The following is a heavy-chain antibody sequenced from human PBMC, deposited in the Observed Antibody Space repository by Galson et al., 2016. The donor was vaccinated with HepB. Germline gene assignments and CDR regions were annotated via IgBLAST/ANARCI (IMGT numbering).Heavy chain of an antibody. J-gene: IGHJ4*02. CDR3: VRSAYSGSYFDY. CDR2: IYSGDRT. Sequence: SLRLSCAASGFTVSSNYMTWARQAPGKGLEWVSSIYSGDRTYHADSVKGRFTISRHNSKNTLYLQMNSLRTEDTAVYYCVRSAYSGSYFDYWGQGTLVTVSS. V-gene: IGHV3-53*04. CDR1: GFTVSSNY. D-gene: IGHD1-26*01.